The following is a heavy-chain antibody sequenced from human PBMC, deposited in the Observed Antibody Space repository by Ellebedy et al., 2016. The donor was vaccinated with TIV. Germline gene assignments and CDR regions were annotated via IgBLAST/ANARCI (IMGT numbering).Heavy chain of an antibody. Sequence: ASVKVSCXASGYTFTSYDINWVRQATGQGLEWMGWMNPNSGNTGYAQKFQGRVTMTRNTSISTAYMELSSLRSENTAVYYCAREGDIVATITRYYYYMDVWGKGTTVTVSS. D-gene: IGHD5-12*01. CDR3: AREGDIVATITRYYYYMDV. CDR2: MNPNSGNT. CDR1: GYTFTSYD. V-gene: IGHV1-8*01. J-gene: IGHJ6*03.